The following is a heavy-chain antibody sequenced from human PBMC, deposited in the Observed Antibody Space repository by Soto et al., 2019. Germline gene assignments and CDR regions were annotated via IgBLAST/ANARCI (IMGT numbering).Heavy chain of an antibody. CDR3: AREQLWLSDAFDI. J-gene: IGHJ3*02. V-gene: IGHV4-38-2*02. CDR1: GYSISSGYY. Sequence: SETLSLTCAVSGYSISSGYYWGWIRQPPGKGLEWIGSIYHSGSTCYNPSLKSRVTISVDTSKNQFSLKLSSVTAADTAVYYCAREQLWLSDAFDIWGQGTMVTVSS. D-gene: IGHD5-18*01. CDR2: IYHSGST.